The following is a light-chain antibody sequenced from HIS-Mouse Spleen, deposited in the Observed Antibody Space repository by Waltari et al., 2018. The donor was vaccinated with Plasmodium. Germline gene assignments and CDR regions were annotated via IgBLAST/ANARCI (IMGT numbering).Light chain of an antibody. CDR3: QQYNNWSFT. CDR1: QSVSSN. J-gene: IGKJ3*01. Sequence: EIVLTQSPATLSVSPGARATLSCRASQSVSSNLPWYQQKPGQTPRLLIYGASTRATGIPARCRGSGSGTEVTLTISSLQSEDFAVYYCQQYNNWSFTFGPGTKVDIK. V-gene: IGKV3-15*01. CDR2: GAS.